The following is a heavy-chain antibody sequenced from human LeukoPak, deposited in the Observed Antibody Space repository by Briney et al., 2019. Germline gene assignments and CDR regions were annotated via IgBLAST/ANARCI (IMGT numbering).Heavy chain of an antibody. CDR2: INPNSGGT. Sequence: ASVKVSCKASGYTFTAYYLHWVRQAPGQGLEWMGWINPNSGGTNYAQKFQGRVTMTRDTSISTAYMELSRLRSDDTAVYYCARVPLTGTPGTNYYYYGMDVWGQGTTVTVSS. CDR3: ARVPLTGTPGTNYYYYGMDV. CDR1: GYTFTAYY. V-gene: IGHV1-2*02. D-gene: IGHD1-7*01. J-gene: IGHJ6*02.